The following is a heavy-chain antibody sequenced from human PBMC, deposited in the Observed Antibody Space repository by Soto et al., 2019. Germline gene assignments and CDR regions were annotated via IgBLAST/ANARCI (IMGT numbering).Heavy chain of an antibody. J-gene: IGHJ6*02. CDR3: AREITIFGNRYYYYYGMDV. V-gene: IGHV6-1*01. D-gene: IGHD3-3*01. Sequence: SQTLSLTCAISGDSVSSNSAAWNWIRQSPSRGLEWLGRTYYRSKWYNDYAVSVKSRITINPDTSKNQFSLQLSSVTPKDTAVYYCAREITIFGNRYYYYYGMDVWGQGTTVTVSS. CDR2: TYYRSKWYN. CDR1: GDSVSSNSAA.